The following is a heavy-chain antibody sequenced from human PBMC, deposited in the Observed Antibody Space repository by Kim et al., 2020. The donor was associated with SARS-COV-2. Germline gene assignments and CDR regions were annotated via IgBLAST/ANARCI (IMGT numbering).Heavy chain of an antibody. CDR3: AKDEVTMVRGVMSI. J-gene: IGHJ4*02. CDR2: ISGSGGST. CDR1: GFTFSNYA. V-gene: IGHV3-23*01. Sequence: GGSLRLSCAASGFTFSNYAMPWVRQVPGKGLEWVSAISGSGGSTYYADSVKGRFTISRDNSKNTLYLQMNSLRAEDTAVYYCAKDEVTMVRGVMSIWGQGTLVTVSA. D-gene: IGHD3-10*01.